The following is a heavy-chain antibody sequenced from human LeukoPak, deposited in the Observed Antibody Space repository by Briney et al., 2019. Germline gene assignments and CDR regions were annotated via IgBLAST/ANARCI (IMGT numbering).Heavy chain of an antibody. Sequence: SETLSLTCTVSGGSISSYYWSWIRQPPGERLEWIGYIYYSGSTNYNPSLKSRVTISVDTSKNQFSLKLSSVTAADTAVYYCAREVGPWELRSADAFDIWGQGTMVTVSS. CDR3: AREVGPWELRSADAFDI. V-gene: IGHV4-59*01. CDR1: GGSISSYY. CDR2: IYYSGST. J-gene: IGHJ3*02. D-gene: IGHD1-26*01.